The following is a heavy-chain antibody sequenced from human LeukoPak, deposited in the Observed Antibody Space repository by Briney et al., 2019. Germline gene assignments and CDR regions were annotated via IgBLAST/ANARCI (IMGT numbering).Heavy chain of an antibody. V-gene: IGHV4-39*01. CDR3: ARHAGGISATGTRPFDY. D-gene: IGHD6-13*01. J-gene: IGHJ4*02. CDR1: GASFSSSTYY. Sequence: SETLSLTCTVSGASFSSSTYYRGWIRQPPGKGLEWNGSIYYSGSTYYNPSLKSRVTMSVDTSKNQFSLKLSSVTAADTAVYYCARHAGGISATGTRPFDYWGQGTLVTVSS. CDR2: IYYSGST.